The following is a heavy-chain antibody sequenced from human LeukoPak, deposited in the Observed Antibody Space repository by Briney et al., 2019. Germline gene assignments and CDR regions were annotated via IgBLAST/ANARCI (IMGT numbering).Heavy chain of an antibody. CDR1: GFTFSSYG. D-gene: IGHD2-15*01. V-gene: IGHV3-33*08. CDR3: ANGGGGCTLYYYYGMDV. CDR2: IWYGGSNK. Sequence: GGSLRLSCAASGFTFSSYGMHWVRQAPGKGLEWVAVIWYGGSNKYYADSVKGRFTISRDNSKNTLYLQMNSLRAEDTAVYYCANGGGGCTLYYYYGMDVWGQGTTVTVSS. J-gene: IGHJ6*02.